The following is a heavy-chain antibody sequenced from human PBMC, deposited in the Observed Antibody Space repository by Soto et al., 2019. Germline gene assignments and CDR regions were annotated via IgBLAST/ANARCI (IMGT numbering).Heavy chain of an antibody. V-gene: IGHV1-2*02. CDR1: GYTFTGYF. CDR3: ARVIRGAYYNSPLDT. Sequence: GASVKVSCKASGYTFTGYFMHWVRQAPGQGLEWMGWINPYSGGADYAQSFQGRVTMTRDTSISTVYMELSRLGFDDTAVYYCARVIRGAYYNSPLDTWGQGTVVTVSS. J-gene: IGHJ5*02. CDR2: INPYSGGA. D-gene: IGHD3-10*01.